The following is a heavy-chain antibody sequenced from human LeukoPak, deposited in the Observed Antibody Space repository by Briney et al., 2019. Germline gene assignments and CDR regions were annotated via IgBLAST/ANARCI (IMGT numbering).Heavy chain of an antibody. CDR1: GFTFSSYS. CDR2: ISSSSSHI. J-gene: IGHJ4*02. Sequence: GGSLRLSCAASGFTFSSYSMNWVRQAPGKGLEWVSSISSSSSHIYYADSVKGRFTISRDNAKNSLYLQMNSLRAEDTAVYYCARDSSRDYIAAAGTGASDYWGQGTLVTVSS. D-gene: IGHD6-13*01. CDR3: ARDSSRDYIAAAGTGASDY. V-gene: IGHV3-21*01.